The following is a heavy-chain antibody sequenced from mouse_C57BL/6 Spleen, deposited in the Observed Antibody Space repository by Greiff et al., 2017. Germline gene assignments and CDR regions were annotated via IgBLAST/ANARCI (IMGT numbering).Heavy chain of an antibody. Sequence: EVQLQQSGPGMVKPSQSLSLTCTVTGYSITSGYDWHWIRHFPGNKLEWMGYISYSGSTNYNPSLKSRISITHDTSKNHFFLKLNSVTTEDTATYYCARDLRTEGFAYWGQGTLVTVSA. J-gene: IGHJ3*01. CDR1: GYSITSGYD. CDR2: ISYSGST. CDR3: ARDLRTEGFAY. V-gene: IGHV3-1*01.